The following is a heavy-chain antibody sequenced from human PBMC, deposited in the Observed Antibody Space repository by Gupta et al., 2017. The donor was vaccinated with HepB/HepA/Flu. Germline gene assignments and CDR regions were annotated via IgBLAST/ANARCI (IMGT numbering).Heavy chain of an antibody. Sequence: EVQLVESGGGLVQPGGSLRLSCAASGFPVSSNYMSWVRQAPGGGLEWVSIIYSGGSTYYADSVKGRFTISRGNSKNTLYLQMNSLRAEDTAVYDCASAPGITEAGTYYYNYGMDVWGQGTTVTVSS. J-gene: IGHJ6*02. CDR2: IYSGGST. V-gene: IGHV3-66*01. CDR3: ASAPGITEAGTYYYNYGMDV. CDR1: GFPVSSNY. D-gene: IGHD6-13*01.